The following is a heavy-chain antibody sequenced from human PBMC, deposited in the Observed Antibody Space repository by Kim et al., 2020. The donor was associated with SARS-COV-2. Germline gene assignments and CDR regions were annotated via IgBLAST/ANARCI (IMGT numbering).Heavy chain of an antibody. CDR2: IYYSGST. J-gene: IGHJ6*02. CDR3: ASVSGLLSGLDYYGSGRTWYYGMDV. V-gene: IGHV4-31*03. Sequence: SETLSLTCTVSDGSISSGGYYWSWIRQDPGKGLEWIGYIYYSGSTYYNPSLKSRVTISVDTSKNQFSLKLSSVTAADTAVYYCASVSGLLSGLDYYGSGRTWYYGMDVWGQGTTVTVSS. CDR1: DGSISSGGYY. D-gene: IGHD3-10*01.